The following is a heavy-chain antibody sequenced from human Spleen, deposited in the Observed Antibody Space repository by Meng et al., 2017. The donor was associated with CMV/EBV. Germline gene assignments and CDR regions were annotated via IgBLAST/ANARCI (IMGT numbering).Heavy chain of an antibody. V-gene: IGHV3-23*01. CDR2: ISGSGDST. D-gene: IGHD2-2*01. Sequence: FSNDAMSGVRQAPGKGLEWVSVISGSGDSTYYADSVKGRFTISRDNSKSTLYLQVNSLRAGDTAVYYCARPHLGYCSSTSCYNYFDDWGQGTLVTVSS. CDR1: FSNDA. CDR3: ARPHLGYCSSTSCYNYFDD. J-gene: IGHJ4*02.